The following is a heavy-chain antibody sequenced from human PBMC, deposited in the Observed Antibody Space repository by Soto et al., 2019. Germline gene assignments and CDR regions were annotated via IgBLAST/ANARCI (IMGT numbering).Heavy chain of an antibody. CDR3: AWIRGWGWLGPNDY. D-gene: IGHD3-10*01. CDR1: GFSLSNARMS. CDR2: IFSNDAK. J-gene: IGHJ4*02. Sequence: QVTLKESGPVLVKPTETLTLTCTVSGFSLSNARMSVSWIRQPPGKALEWLAHIFSNDAKSYSASLKSRLTISKDTSKSQVVLTMTNMDPVDTATYYCAWIRGWGWLGPNDYWGQGTLVTVSS. V-gene: IGHV2-26*01.